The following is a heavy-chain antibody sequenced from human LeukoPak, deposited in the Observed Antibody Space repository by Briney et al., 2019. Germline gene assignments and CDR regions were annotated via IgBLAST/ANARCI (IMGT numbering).Heavy chain of an antibody. CDR3: AREMNYGDYFDY. D-gene: IGHD4-17*01. J-gene: IGHJ4*02. V-gene: IGHV3-33*01. Sequence: GGSLRLSCEASGFTFSTYVMHWVRQAPGKGLEWVAVIWYDGSKKDYADSVKGRFTISRDNSKNTLYLQMNSLRAEDTAVYYCAREMNYGDYFDYWGQGTLVTVSS. CDR2: IWYDGSKK. CDR1: GFTFSTYV.